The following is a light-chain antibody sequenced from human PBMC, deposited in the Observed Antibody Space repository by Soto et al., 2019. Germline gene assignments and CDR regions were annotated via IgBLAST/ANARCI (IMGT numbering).Light chain of an antibody. CDR1: QSIRQN. CDR2: EAS. J-gene: IGKJ2*01. CDR3: QQSHNYMYT. V-gene: IGKV3-15*01. Sequence: ELVLSQSPATLSVSPGERATLSCRASQSIRQNLAWYQQKPGQAPTLLIYEASTRATGVPARFSGSGSGTEFTLTISSLQSEDFAIYHCQQSHNYMYTFGQGTKLEIK.